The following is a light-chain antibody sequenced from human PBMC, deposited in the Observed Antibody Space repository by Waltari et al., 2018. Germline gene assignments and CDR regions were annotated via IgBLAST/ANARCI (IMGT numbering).Light chain of an antibody. CDR2: DVS. J-gene: IGLJ3*02. CDR3: NSYTSSSTWV. CDR1: SSDVGGYTY. V-gene: IGLV2-14*03. Sequence: QSALTQPASVSGSPGQSITLSCTGTSSDVGGYTYVSWYQQHPGKAPKLMIYDVSNRPSGVSDRFSGSKSGDTASLTISGLQAEDEADYYCNSYTSSSTWVFGGGTKLTVL.